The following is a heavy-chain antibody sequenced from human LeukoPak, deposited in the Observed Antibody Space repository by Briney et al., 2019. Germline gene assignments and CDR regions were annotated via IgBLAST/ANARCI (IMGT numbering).Heavy chain of an antibody. Sequence: GESLTPSCAPSGLTFSSLAMSWVRPVPGGGRGWVASISSSGGPTYYADSVKGRLTISRDNSKNTLYLQMNSLRAEDTAVYYCAKDEFAAAGQAFLFCDCYGMDVWGQGTTVTVSS. CDR1: GLTFSSLA. D-gene: IGHD6-13*01. V-gene: IGHV3-23*01. J-gene: IGHJ6*02. CDR2: ISSSGGPT. CDR3: AKDEFAAAGQAFLFCDCYGMDV.